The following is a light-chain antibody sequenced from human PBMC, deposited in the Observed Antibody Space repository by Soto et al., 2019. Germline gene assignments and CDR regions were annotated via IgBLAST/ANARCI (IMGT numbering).Light chain of an antibody. CDR2: ENS. CDR3: QSYDNTNVV. J-gene: IGLJ2*01. V-gene: IGLV6-57*04. CDR1: SGNIASSY. Sequence: LTRPHSVSESPGKTVTISCSRSSGNIASSYVQWYQQRPGSPPTTVIYENSQRPSGVPDRFSASIDSSSKSASLTISGLKTEDEADYYCQSYDNTNVVFGGGTKLTVL.